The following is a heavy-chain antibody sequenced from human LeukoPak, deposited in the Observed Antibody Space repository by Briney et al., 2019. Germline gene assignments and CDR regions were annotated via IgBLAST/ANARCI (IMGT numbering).Heavy chain of an antibody. CDR2: ISYDGSNK. J-gene: IGHJ4*02. D-gene: IGHD3-3*01. V-gene: IGHV3-30*04. CDR1: GFTFNSYS. CDR3: ARDLEGSGDY. Sequence: GGSLRLSCEGSGFTFNSYSIHWVRQAPGKGLEWVAVISYDGSNKYYADSVKGRFTISRDNSKNTLYLQMNSLRAEDTAVYYCARDLEGSGDYWGQGTLVTVSS.